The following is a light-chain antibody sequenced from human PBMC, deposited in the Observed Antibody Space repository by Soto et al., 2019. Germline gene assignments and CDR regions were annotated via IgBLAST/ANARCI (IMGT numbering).Light chain of an antibody. J-gene: IGLJ3*02. CDR1: SSNIGSNY. CDR2: RNN. V-gene: IGLV1-47*01. Sequence: QSVLTQPPSASGTPGQRVTISCSGSSSNIGSNYEYWYQQLPGTAPKLLIYRNNQRPSGGPDRFSGSKSGTSASLAISGLRSEDEDDYYCAAWDDSLSGWVFGGGTKLTVL. CDR3: AAWDDSLSGWV.